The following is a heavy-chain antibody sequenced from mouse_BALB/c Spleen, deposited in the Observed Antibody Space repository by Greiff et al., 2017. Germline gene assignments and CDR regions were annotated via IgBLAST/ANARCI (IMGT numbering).Heavy chain of an antibody. J-gene: IGHJ1*01. CDR1: GFTFSSYA. D-gene: IGHD2-1*01. V-gene: IGHV5-6-5*01. Sequence: EVKLMESGGGLVKPGGSLKLSCAASGFTFSSYAMSWVRQTPEKRLEWVASISSGGSTYYPDSVKGRFTISRDNARNILYLQMSSLRSEDTAMYYCARYGNYSWYFDVWGAGTTVTVSS. CDR3: ARYGNYSWYFDV. CDR2: ISSGGST.